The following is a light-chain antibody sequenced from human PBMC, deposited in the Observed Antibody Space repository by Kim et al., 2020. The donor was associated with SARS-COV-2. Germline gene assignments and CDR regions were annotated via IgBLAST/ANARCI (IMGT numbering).Light chain of an antibody. V-gene: IGLV1-51*01. Sequence: QSVLTQPPSVSAAPGQKVTISCSGSSSNIGNNYVSWYQQLPGTAPKLLIYDNNKRPSGIPDRFSGSKSGTSATLGITGLQTGDEADYYCGTWDGGLRLFGGGTQLTVL. CDR2: DNN. CDR1: SSNIGNNY. CDR3: GTWDGGLRL. J-gene: IGLJ3*02.